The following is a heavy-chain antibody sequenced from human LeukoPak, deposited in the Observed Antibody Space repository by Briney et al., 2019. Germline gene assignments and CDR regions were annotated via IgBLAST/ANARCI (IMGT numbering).Heavy chain of an antibody. D-gene: IGHD3-3*01. Sequence: GGSLRLACAASGFTFDDYTMHWVRQAPGKGLEWVSLISWDGGSTYYADSVKGRFTISRDNSKNSLYLQMNSMRTEDTALYYCAKGPFGVGYYFDYWGQGTLVTVSS. CDR3: AKGPFGVGYYFDY. CDR1: GFTFDDYT. V-gene: IGHV3-43*01. J-gene: IGHJ4*02. CDR2: ISWDGGST.